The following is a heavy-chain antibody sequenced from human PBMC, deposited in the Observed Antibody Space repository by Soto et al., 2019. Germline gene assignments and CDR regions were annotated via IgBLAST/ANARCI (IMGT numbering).Heavy chain of an antibody. D-gene: IGHD2-15*01. CDR2: IIPIFGTR. Sequence: QVQLVQSGAEVKKPGSSVKVSCKASGGTFGNYAITWGRQAPGQGLEWLGRIIPIFGTRDYAQKFQGRVTISADESTTTAYMELSSLRSDATAVYYCAKDGGREGYFGNWFDPWGQGTLGTVSS. J-gene: IGHJ5*02. CDR3: AKDGGREGYFGNWFDP. V-gene: IGHV1-69*15. CDR1: GGTFGNYA.